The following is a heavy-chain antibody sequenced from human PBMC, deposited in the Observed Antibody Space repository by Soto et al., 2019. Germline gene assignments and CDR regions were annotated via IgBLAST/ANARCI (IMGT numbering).Heavy chain of an antibody. D-gene: IGHD7-27*01. V-gene: IGHV1-8*01. CDR2: VNPNNGNT. Sequence: ASVKVSCKAAAYTFTSYDINWVRQATGQDFEWMGWVNPNNGNTAYAQKFQGRVTMTRDTSKSTAFMELSSLTSEDTAVYYCARGPRNWGVDYWGQGTLVTVSS. CDR1: AYTFTSYD. CDR3: ARGPRNWGVDY. J-gene: IGHJ4*02.